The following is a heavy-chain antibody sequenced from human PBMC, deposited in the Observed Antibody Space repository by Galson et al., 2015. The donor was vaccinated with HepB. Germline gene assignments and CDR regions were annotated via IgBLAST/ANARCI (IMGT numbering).Heavy chain of an antibody. CDR2: INAANAYT. D-gene: IGHD4-23*01. Sequence: SVKVSCKASGYNFTTYAIHWVRQAPGQGLEWMGWINAANAYTEYSQTFPDRVTFTRDTSASTVYMELRSLRSQDTAVYFCARDDYGGNLVFWGQGTLVTVSS. V-gene: IGHV1-3*01. CDR1: GYNFTTYA. J-gene: IGHJ1*01. CDR3: ARDDYGGNLVF.